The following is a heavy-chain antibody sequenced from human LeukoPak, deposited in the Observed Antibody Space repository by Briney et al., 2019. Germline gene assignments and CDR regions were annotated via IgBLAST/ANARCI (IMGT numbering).Heavy chain of an antibody. V-gene: IGHV4-59*01. CDR3: ARIEYYYDSSGGPHIFDY. D-gene: IGHD3-22*01. J-gene: IGHJ4*02. Sequence: SETLSLTCTVSGGSISSYYWSWIRQPPGKGLEWIGYIYYSGSTNYNPSLKSRVTISVDTSKNQFSLKLSSVTAADTAVYYCARIEYYYDSSGGPHIFDYWGQGTLVTVSS. CDR1: GGSISSYY. CDR2: IYYSGST.